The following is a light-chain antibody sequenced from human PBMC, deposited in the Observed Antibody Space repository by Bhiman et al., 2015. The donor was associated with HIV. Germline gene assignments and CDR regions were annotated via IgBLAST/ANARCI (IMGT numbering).Light chain of an antibody. CDR2: DVS. V-gene: IGLV2-14*03. Sequence: CTGSGSDVGGYNHVSWYQQHPGKAPKLMIYDVSNRPSGVSNRFSGSKSGNTASLTISGLQAEDEADYYCSSLTSSLSYVFGIGTNVTVL. J-gene: IGLJ1*01. CDR1: GSDVGGYNH. CDR3: SSLTSSLSYV.